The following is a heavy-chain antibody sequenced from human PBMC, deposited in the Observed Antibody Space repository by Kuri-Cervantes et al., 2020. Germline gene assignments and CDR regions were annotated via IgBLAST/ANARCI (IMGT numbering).Heavy chain of an antibody. Sequence: GESLKISCAASGFAFNTYVLHWVRQAPGKGLEWVALISHDGTNKYYSDSVKGRFTIFRDNAQNSLFLQMNDLRAEDTAVYYCARSLSGWYDYWGQGTLVTVSS. D-gene: IGHD6-19*01. J-gene: IGHJ4*02. CDR2: ISHDGTNK. CDR3: ARSLSGWYDY. CDR1: GFAFNTYV. V-gene: IGHV3-30-3*01.